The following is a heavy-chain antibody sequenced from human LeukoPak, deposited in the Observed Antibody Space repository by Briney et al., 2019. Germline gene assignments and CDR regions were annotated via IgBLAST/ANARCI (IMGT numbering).Heavy chain of an antibody. CDR2: INHSGST. J-gene: IGHJ4*02. V-gene: IGHV4-34*01. Sequence: SETLSLTCAVYGGSFSGYYWSWIRQPPGKGLEWMGEINHSGSTNYNPSLKSRVTISVDTSKNQFSLKLSSVTAADTAVYYCARALMVYALDYWGQGTLVTVSS. D-gene: IGHD2-8*01. CDR1: GGSFSGYY. CDR3: ARALMVYALDY.